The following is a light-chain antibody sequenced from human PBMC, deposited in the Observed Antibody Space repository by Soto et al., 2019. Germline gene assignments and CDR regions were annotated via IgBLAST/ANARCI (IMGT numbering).Light chain of an antibody. J-gene: IGKJ5*01. CDR1: RSLTSNY. Sequence: EIVLTQSPGTLSLSPGERANLSFMSIRSLTSNYLAWYQQQPGQAPRLLIYGASSRATGIPDRFSGSGSGTDFTLTISRLQPEDFAVYYCQQYDGSPPITCGQGTRLEIK. CDR2: GAS. CDR3: QQYDGSPPIT. V-gene: IGKV3-20*01.